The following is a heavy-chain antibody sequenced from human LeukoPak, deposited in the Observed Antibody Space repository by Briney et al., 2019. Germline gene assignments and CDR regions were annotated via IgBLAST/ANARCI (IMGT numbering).Heavy chain of an antibody. D-gene: IGHD2-2*01. CDR2: IIPIFGTA. CDR1: GGTFSSYA. Sequence: SVKVSCKASGGTFSSYAISWVRQAPGQGLEWMGGIIPIFGTANYAQKFQGRVTITADESTSTAYMELSSLRSEDTAVYYCARGHIVVVPAATEYNWFDPWGQGTLVTVSS. V-gene: IGHV1-69*13. CDR3: ARGHIVVVPAATEYNWFDP. J-gene: IGHJ5*02.